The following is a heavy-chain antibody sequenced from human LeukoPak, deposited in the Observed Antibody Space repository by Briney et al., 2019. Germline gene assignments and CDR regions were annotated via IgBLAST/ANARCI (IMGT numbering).Heavy chain of an antibody. Sequence: SETLSLTCAVYGGSFSGYYWSWIRQPPGKGLEWIGEINHSGSTNYNPSLKSRVTISVDTSKIQLSLKLSSVTAADTAVYYCARGSGYPYYFDYWGQGALVTVSS. D-gene: IGHD5-18*01. CDR2: INHSGST. J-gene: IGHJ4*02. V-gene: IGHV4-34*01. CDR3: ARGSGYPYYFDY. CDR1: GGSFSGYY.